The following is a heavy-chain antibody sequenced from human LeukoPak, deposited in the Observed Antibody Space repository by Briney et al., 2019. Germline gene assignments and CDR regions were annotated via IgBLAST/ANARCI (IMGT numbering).Heavy chain of an antibody. V-gene: IGHV4-39*07. Sequence: PSETLSLTCTVSGGSISSSRYYWGWIRQPPGTGLEWIGSIYYSGSTYYNPSLKSRVTISVDTSKNQFSLKLSSVTAADTAVYYCARVGYYRRAFDIWGQGTMVTVSS. D-gene: IGHD1-14*01. CDR3: ARVGYYRRAFDI. CDR1: GGSISSSRYY. J-gene: IGHJ3*02. CDR2: IYYSGST.